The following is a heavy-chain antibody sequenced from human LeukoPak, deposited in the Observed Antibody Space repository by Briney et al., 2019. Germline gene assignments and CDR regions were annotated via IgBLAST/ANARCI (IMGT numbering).Heavy chain of an antibody. D-gene: IGHD6-6*01. CDR3: ARDMARYSSSSSVFHY. J-gene: IGHJ4*02. CDR1: GFTFSSYA. V-gene: IGHV3-30-3*01. CDR2: ISYDGSNK. Sequence: GGSLRLSCAASGFTFSSYAMHWVRQAPGKGLEWVAVISYDGSNKYYADSVKGRFTISRDNSKNTLYLQMNSLRAEDTAVYYCARDMARYSSSSSVFHYWGQGTLVTVSS.